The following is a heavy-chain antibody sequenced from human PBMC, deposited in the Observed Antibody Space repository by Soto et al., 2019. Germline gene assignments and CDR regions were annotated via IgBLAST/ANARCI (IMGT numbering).Heavy chain of an antibody. J-gene: IGHJ5*02. CDR1: GYSFTSYW. V-gene: IGHV5-51*07. CDR3: ARDRNYFGPAGANWFDL. D-gene: IGHD3-9*01. Sequence: GEVLKNSREGSGYSFTSYWIGLWHQMPGKGLEWMGIIYPGDSDTRYSPSFQGQVTISADTSTGTAYLELRRLKSDDTAIYYCARDRNYFGPAGANWFDLWGQGTLVTVSS. CDR2: IYPGDSDT.